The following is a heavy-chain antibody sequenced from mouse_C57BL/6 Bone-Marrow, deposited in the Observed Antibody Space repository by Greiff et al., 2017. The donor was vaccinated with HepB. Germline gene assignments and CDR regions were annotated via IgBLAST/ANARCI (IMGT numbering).Heavy chain of an antibody. V-gene: IGHV1-19*01. CDR3: ARGYYDYFCAMDY. J-gene: IGHJ4*01. D-gene: IGHD2-4*01. CDR2: INPYNGGT. Sequence: VHVKQSGPVLVKPGASVKMSCKASGYTFTDYYMNWVKQSHGKSLEWIGVINPYNGGTSYNQKFKGKATLTVDKSSSTAYMELNSLTSEDSAVYYCARGYYDYFCAMDYWGQGTSVTVSS. CDR1: GYTFTDYY.